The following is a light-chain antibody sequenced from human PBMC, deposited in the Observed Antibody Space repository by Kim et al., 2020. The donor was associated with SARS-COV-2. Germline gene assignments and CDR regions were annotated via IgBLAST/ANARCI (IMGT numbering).Light chain of an antibody. CDR3: QVWDSSSDHPERV. CDR1: NIGSKS. J-gene: IGLJ3*02. V-gene: IGLV3-21*04. Sequence: SYELTQPPSVSVAPGKTARITCGGNNIGSKSVHWYQQKPGQAPVLVIYYDSDRPSGIPERFSGSNFGNTATLTISRVEAGDEADYYCQVWDSSSDHPERVFGGGTQLTVL. CDR2: YDS.